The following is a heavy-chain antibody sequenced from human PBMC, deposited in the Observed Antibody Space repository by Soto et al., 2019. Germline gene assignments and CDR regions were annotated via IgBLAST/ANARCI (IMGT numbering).Heavy chain of an antibody. V-gene: IGHV3-21*01. Sequence: ESGGGLVKPGGSLRLSCAASGFTFSSYSMNWVRQAPGKGLEWVSSISSSSSYIYYADSVKGRFTISRDNAKNSLYLQMNSLRAEDTAVYYCARETVTMVRGVIMGQFDYWGQGTLVTVSS. CDR3: ARETVTMVRGVIMGQFDY. CDR2: ISSSSSYI. CDR1: GFTFSSYS. J-gene: IGHJ4*02. D-gene: IGHD3-10*01.